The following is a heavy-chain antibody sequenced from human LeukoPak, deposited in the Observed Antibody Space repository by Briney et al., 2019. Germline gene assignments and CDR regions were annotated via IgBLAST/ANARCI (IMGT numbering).Heavy chain of an antibody. Sequence: SVKVSCKASGHTFSSYAISWVRQAPGQGLEWMGSIIPILGIANYAQKFPSRVKITADKSKSTAYMEMSSLRSEDTPVYYCARGSSSSHYYGMDVWGQGTTVTVSS. D-gene: IGHD6-13*01. CDR2: IIPILGIA. CDR3: ARGSSSSHYYGMDV. J-gene: IGHJ6*02. V-gene: IGHV1-69*04. CDR1: GHTFSSYA.